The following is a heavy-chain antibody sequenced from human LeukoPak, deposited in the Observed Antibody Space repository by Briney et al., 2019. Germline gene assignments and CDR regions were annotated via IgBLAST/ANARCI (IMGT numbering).Heavy chain of an antibody. CDR1: GFIFSNYG. V-gene: IGHV3-23*01. J-gene: IGHJ4*02. CDR2: ISDSGGDT. CDR3: AKRVPYSSSSVYFDY. D-gene: IGHD6-6*01. Sequence: GGSLRLSCAASGFIFSNYGMSWVRQAPGKGLEWVSAISDSGGDTYYADSVKGRFTISKDISKNTLRLQMNNLRAEDTAVYYCAKRVPYSSSSVYFDYWGQGTLVTVSS.